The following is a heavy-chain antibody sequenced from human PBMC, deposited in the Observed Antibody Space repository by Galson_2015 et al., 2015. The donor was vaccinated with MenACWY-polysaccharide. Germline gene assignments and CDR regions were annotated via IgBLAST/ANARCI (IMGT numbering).Heavy chain of an antibody. CDR2: ISGTGDSI. CDR3: AISRGFSSGWKYFDY. V-gene: IGHV3-23*01. J-gene: IGHJ4*02. CDR1: GFTFSSNA. D-gene: IGHD6-19*01. Sequence: LRLSCATSGFTFSSNALSWVRQAPGKGLEWVSAISGTGDSIRYADSVKGRFTISRDASKNTLYLQMSSLRAEDTALYYCAISRGFSSGWKYFDYWGQGTLVTVSA.